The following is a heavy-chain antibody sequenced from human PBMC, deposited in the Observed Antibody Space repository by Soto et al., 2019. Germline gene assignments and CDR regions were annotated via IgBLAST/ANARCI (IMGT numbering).Heavy chain of an antibody. D-gene: IGHD2-2*01. J-gene: IGHJ6*03. CDR2: ISTSSSNI. CDR1: GFSFSHYG. Sequence: EVQLVESGGGLVQPGGSLRLSCAASGFSFSHYGMNWVRQAPGKGLEWVSYISTSSSNIYYADSVKGRFTISRDNAKNSLSLLMNSLRAADTAVYYCARETSTGNYYMDVWGKGTTVTVSS. CDR3: ARETSTGNYYMDV. V-gene: IGHV3-48*01.